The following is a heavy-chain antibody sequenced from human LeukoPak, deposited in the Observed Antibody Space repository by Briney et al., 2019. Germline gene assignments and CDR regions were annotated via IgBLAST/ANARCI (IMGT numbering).Heavy chain of an antibody. D-gene: IGHD2-2*01. CDR3: ARPLGYCSSTSCHDAFDI. Sequence: VASVKVSCKASGYTFTGYYMHWVRQAPGQGLEWMGWINTNSGGTNYAQKFQGRVTMTRDTSISTAYMELSRLRSDDTAVYYCARPLGYCSSTSCHDAFDIWGQGTMVTVSS. J-gene: IGHJ3*02. CDR1: GYTFTGYY. CDR2: INTNSGGT. V-gene: IGHV1-2*02.